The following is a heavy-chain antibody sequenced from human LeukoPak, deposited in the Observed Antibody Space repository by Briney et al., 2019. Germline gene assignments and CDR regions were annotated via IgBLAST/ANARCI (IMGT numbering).Heavy chain of an antibody. CDR1: GYTFTCYY. Sequence: GASVKVSCKASGYTFTCYYMHWVRQAPGQGLEWMGWINPNSGGTNYAQKFQGRVTMTRDTSISTAYMELSRLRSDDTAVYYCARSAQLWSSAFDYWGQGTLVTVSS. D-gene: IGHD5-18*01. V-gene: IGHV1-2*02. CDR2: INPNSGGT. J-gene: IGHJ4*02. CDR3: ARSAQLWSSAFDY.